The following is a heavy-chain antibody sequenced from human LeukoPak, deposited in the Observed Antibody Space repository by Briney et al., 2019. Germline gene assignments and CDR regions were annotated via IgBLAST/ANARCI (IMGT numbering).Heavy chain of an antibody. CDR2: VSYSGST. V-gene: IGHV4-59*08. J-gene: IGHJ4*02. CDR1: GGSISSSYY. D-gene: IGHD3-10*01. CDR3: ARHVTMVRGVIRKGIDY. Sequence: SETLSLTCAVSGGSISSSYYWSWIRQPPGKGLEWIGYVSYSGSTNYNPSLKSRVTTSLDTSKNQFSLKLSSVTAADTAVYYCARHVTMVRGVIRKGIDYWGQGTLVIVSS.